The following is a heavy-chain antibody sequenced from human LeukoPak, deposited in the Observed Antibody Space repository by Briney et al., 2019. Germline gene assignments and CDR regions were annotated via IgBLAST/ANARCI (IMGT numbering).Heavy chain of an antibody. CDR3: ARGSLRYFDWLLLSDWFDP. CDR1: GGSFSGYY. Sequence: PSETLSLTCAVYGGSFSGYYWSWIRQPPEKGLEWIGEINHSGSTNYNPSLKSRVTISVDTSKNQFSLKLSSVTAADTAVYYCARGSLRYFDWLLLSDWFDPWGQGTLVTVSS. D-gene: IGHD3-9*01. CDR2: INHSGST. V-gene: IGHV4-34*01. J-gene: IGHJ5*02.